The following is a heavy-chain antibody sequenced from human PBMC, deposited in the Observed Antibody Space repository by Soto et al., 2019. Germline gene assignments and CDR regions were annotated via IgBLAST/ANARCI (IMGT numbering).Heavy chain of an antibody. Sequence: GASLKVSCKASGGTFSSYAISCVRQAPGQGLEWMGSINPIDGSTTYAQKFQGRVTMTRDTSTNTIYMELSSLTSEDTAVYYCARDPGIAVAGSDPYYYGMDVWGLGTTVTVSS. CDR1: GGTFSSYA. V-gene: IGHV1-46*01. CDR2: INPIDGST. CDR3: ARDPGIAVAGSDPYYYGMDV. D-gene: IGHD6-19*01. J-gene: IGHJ6*02.